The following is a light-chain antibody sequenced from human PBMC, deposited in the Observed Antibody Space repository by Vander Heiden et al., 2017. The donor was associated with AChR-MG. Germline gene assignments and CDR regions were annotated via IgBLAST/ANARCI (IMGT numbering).Light chain of an antibody. Sequence: QSALTQPASVSGSPGQSISFSCTVTSSDVDPYDPSYCFQQHPGKAPKLMICDVSKRPAGVSDRFSGSKSGNTASLTISGLQAEDEADYYCSSFTASSTYVFGTGTKVTVL. CDR2: DVS. J-gene: IGLJ1*01. V-gene: IGLV2-14*01. CDR1: SSDVDPYDP. CDR3: SSFTASSTYV.